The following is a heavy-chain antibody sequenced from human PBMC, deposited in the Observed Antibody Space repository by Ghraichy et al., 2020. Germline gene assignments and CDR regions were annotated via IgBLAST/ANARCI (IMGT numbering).Heavy chain of an antibody. D-gene: IGHD6-25*01. J-gene: IGHJ6*02. Sequence: SQTLSLTCTVSGGSISSYYWSWIRQPPGKGLEWIGYIYYSGSTNYNPSLKSRVTISVDTSKNQFSLKLSSVTAADTAVYYCARTEQRYGMDVWGQVTTVTVSS. CDR2: IYYSGST. CDR3: ARTEQRYGMDV. CDR1: GGSISSYY. V-gene: IGHV4-59*01.